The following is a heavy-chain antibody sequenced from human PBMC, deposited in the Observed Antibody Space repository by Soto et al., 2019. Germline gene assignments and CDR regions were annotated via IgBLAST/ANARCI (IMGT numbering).Heavy chain of an antibody. CDR3: ARAHASYSSWYGYIDY. V-gene: IGHV3-48*02. J-gene: IGHJ4*02. CDR2: ISSSSSTI. Sequence: GGSLRLSCAASGFTFSSYSMNWVRQAPGKGLEWVSYISSSSSTIYYADSVKGRFTISRDNAKNSLYLQMNSLRDEDTAVYYCARAHASYSSWYGYIDYWGQGTLVTVSS. D-gene: IGHD6-13*01. CDR1: GFTFSSYS.